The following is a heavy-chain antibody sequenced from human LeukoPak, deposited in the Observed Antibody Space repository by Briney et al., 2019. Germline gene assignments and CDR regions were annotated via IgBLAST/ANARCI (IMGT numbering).Heavy chain of an antibody. D-gene: IGHD3-10*01. J-gene: IGHJ4*02. CDR2: INHSGST. CDR1: GGSFSAYY. CDR3: AVFMVRGVILRDY. V-gene: IGHV4-34*01. Sequence: SETLSLTCAVYGGSFSAYYWSWIRQPPGKGLEWIGEINHSGSTNYNPSLKSRVTISVDTSKNQFSLKLSSVTAADTAVYYCAVFMVRGVILRDYWGQGTLVTVSS.